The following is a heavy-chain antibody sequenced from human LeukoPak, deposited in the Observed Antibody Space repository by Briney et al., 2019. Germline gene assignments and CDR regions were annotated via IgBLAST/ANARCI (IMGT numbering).Heavy chain of an antibody. CDR1: GYTFTSYG. V-gene: IGHV1-18*01. J-gene: IGHJ5*02. CDR2: ISPYNGNT. D-gene: IGHD3-3*01. Sequence: ASVKVSCKASGYTFTSYGIGWVRQAAGQGLEWMGWISPYNGNTKYPQKFQGRVIMTTDTATTTVYMELRSLTSDDTAMYYCAGQGGYAWSWFDPWGQGTLVTVSS. CDR3: AGQGGYAWSWFDP.